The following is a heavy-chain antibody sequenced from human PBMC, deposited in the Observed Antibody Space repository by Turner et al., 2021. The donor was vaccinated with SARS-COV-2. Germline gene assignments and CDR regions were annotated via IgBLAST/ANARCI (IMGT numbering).Heavy chain of an antibody. V-gene: IGHV1-24*01. CDR3: ATGYQLRVNWFDP. J-gene: IGHJ5*02. Sequence: QVQLVQSGAAVKKPGASVKVSCRISGYTLTELSMYWVRQAPGKGLEWMGGFDPEDGETSYAQNFQGRVTMTEDTSTDTAYMELSSLRSEDTAVYFCATGYQLRVNWFDPWGQGTLVTVSS. D-gene: IGHD2-2*01. CDR1: GYTLTELS. CDR2: FDPEDGET.